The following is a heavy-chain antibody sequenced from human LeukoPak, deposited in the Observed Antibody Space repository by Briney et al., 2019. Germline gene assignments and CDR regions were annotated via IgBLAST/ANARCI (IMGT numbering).Heavy chain of an antibody. V-gene: IGHV1-2*02. CDR3: ARGRWLQLWGDY. CDR2: INSNTGDT. D-gene: IGHD5-18*01. CDR1: GYTFTDYY. Sequence: GASVKVSCKASGYTFTDYYIHWVRQAPGQGPEWMGWINSNTGDTKYAQRFQDRVTLTQDTSISTAYMELSRLESVDTAVFYCARGRWLQLWGDYWGQGTPLTVSS. J-gene: IGHJ4*02.